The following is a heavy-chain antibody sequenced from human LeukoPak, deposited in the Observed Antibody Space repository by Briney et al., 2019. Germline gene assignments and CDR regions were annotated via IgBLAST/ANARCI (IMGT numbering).Heavy chain of an antibody. CDR3: ARRRYYDSTGFLD. CDR1: GDSISSSSYY. Sequence: SETLSLTCTVSGDSISSSSYYWGWVRQPPGKGLEWIGDIYYSGSSYYSPSLKSRVTISLDTSKNQFSLKLRSVTAADTALYYCARRRYYDSTGFLDWGQGSLVSVSS. V-gene: IGHV4-39*01. CDR2: IYYSGSS. D-gene: IGHD3-22*01. J-gene: IGHJ1*01.